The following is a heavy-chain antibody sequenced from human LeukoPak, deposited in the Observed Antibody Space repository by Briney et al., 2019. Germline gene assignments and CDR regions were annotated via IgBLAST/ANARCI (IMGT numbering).Heavy chain of an antibody. V-gene: IGHV4-30-2*01. CDR1: GGSISSGGYS. Sequence: PSQTLSLTCAVSGGSISSGGYSWSWIRQPPGKGLEWIGYIYHSGSTYYNPSLKSRVTISVDRSKNQFSLKLSSVTAADTAVYYCARAGPPDDYGDYFDYWGQGTLVTVSS. J-gene: IGHJ4*02. CDR3: ARAGPPDDYGDYFDY. CDR2: IYHSGST. D-gene: IGHD4-17*01.